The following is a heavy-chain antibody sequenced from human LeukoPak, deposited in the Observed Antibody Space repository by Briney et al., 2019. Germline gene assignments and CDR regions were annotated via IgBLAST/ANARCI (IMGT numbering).Heavy chain of an antibody. D-gene: IGHD1-26*01. CDR2: IDYSGST. Sequence: PSETLSLTCTVSGGTISRNYWSWIRQPPGKGLEWVVYIDYSGSTNYNPSLKSRLTISMDASKNQFSLKLSSVTAADTAVYYCARDRRRELLHAFDIWGQGTMVTVSS. V-gene: IGHV4-59*01. CDR3: ARDRRRELLHAFDI. CDR1: GGTISRNY. J-gene: IGHJ3*02.